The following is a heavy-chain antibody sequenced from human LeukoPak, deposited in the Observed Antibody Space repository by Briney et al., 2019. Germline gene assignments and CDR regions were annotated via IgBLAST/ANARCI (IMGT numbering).Heavy chain of an antibody. D-gene: IGHD2-2*01. V-gene: IGHV3-30-3*01. Sequence: GGSLRLSCAASGFTFSSYAMHWVRQAPGKGLEWVAVISYDGSNKYYADSVKGRFTISRDNSKNTPYLQMNSLRAEDTAVYYCAREPQLLSIYFDYWGQGTLVTVSS. J-gene: IGHJ4*02. CDR3: AREPQLLSIYFDY. CDR1: GFTFSSYA. CDR2: ISYDGSNK.